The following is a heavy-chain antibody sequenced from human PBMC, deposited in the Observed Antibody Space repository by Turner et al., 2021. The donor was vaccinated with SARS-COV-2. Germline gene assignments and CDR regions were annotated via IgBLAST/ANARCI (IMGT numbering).Heavy chain of an antibody. J-gene: IGHJ5*02. Sequence: EVQLLESGGGLVQPGGSLRLSCAASGFSSTFSFSNYAMTWVRRAPGKGLEWVSAISGIGSRTYYADPVKGRFTISRDNSKNTLYLQMSSLRAEDTAVYYCVKDWVPVGVTRSNWLDPWGQGTLVTVSS. CDR2: ISGIGSRT. D-gene: IGHD1-26*01. V-gene: IGHV3-23*01. CDR3: VKDWVPVGVTRSNWLDP. CDR1: GFSSTFSFSNYA.